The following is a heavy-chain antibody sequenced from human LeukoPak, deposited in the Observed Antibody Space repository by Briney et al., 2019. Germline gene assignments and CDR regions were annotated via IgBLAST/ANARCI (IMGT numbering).Heavy chain of an antibody. J-gene: IGHJ4*02. D-gene: IGHD3-22*01. CDR2: ISYDGSNK. Sequence: PGGSLRLSCAASGFTFSSYGMHWVRQAPGRGLEWVALISYDGSNKYYAESVKGRFTISRDNAKNSLYLQMNSLRAEDTAVYYCAREDYYDSSGYYVYWGQGTLVTVSS. CDR3: AREDYYDSSGYYVY. V-gene: IGHV3-30*03. CDR1: GFTFSSYG.